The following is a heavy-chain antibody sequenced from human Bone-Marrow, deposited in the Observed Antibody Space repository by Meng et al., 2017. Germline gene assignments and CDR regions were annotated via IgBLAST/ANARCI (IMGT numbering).Heavy chain of an antibody. Sequence: QVQLVQSGAEVQKPGASAKVSCNASGYTFTGYYLHWVRQAPGQGLEWMAQIDPKSGDTKYADDFQGRVTMTRDTSISTVYMELSRLRVDDTALYYCAREGSYSDFDYWGQGTLVTVSS. CDR3: AREGSYSDFDY. V-gene: IGHV1-2*06. CDR2: IDPKSGDT. D-gene: IGHD1-26*01. CDR1: GYTFTGYY. J-gene: IGHJ4*02.